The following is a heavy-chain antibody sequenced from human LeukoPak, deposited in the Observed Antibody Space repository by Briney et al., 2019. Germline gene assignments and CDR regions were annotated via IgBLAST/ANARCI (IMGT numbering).Heavy chain of an antibody. CDR3: ARGASCGGDCYWEDYYYYGTDV. CDR2: INDSGTT. CDR1: GESFSGYY. Sequence: QSSETLSLTCAVYGESFSGYYWSWIRQPPGKGLEWIGEINDSGTTNYNPSLKSRVTISIDSSKNQFSLKLSSVTAADTAVYYCARGASCGGDCYWEDYYYYGTDVWGQGTTVTVSS. D-gene: IGHD2-21*02. J-gene: IGHJ6*02. V-gene: IGHV4-34*01.